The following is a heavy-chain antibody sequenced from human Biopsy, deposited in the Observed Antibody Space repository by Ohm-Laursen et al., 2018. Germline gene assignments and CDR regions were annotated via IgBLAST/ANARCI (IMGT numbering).Heavy chain of an antibody. CDR2: IYSSGST. D-gene: IGHD3-22*01. V-gene: IGHV4-4*07. J-gene: IGHJ3*02. CDR1: GGSLSSYY. CDR3: ARWTPEYDSSRYYLDAFDI. Sequence: GTLSLTCAVSGGSLSSYYWSWIRKPAGKGLEWIGRIYSSGSTNYNPSLKSRVTLSMDTSKRQFSLKLSFVTAADTAVYYCARWTPEYDSSRYYLDAFDIWGQGTKVTVSS.